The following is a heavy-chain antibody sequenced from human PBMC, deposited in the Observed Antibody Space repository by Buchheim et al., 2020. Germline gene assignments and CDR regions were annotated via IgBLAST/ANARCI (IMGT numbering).Heavy chain of an antibody. J-gene: IGHJ4*02. V-gene: IGHV3-13*04. CDR1: GFTFSRYD. CDR2: IGIAGDT. D-gene: IGHD6-13*01. Sequence: EVQLVESGGGLVQPGGSLRLSCAASGFTFSRYDMHWVRQATGKGLEWVSAIGIAGDTYYPGSVKGRLTISRENAKNSLYLQMNSLRAGDTAVYYCARVGSSSSWPLYDYWGQGTL. CDR3: ARVGSSSSWPLYDY.